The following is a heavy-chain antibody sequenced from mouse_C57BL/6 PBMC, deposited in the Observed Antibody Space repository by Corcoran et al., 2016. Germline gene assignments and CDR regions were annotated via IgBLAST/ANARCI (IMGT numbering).Heavy chain of an antibody. CDR2: INTHSGEP. D-gene: IGHD2-4*01. V-gene: IGHV9-4*01. CDR3: ARDYDYDGDWYFDV. Sequence: QIQVVQAVPEVKKPRETVKISCTASGDIFTNAGLWWMQKMPGKGFQWMGWINTHSGEPQYAEDFKGRFAFSLDTSAITAYLQISNLKNEDTATYFCARDYDYDGDWYFDVWGTGTTVTVSS. J-gene: IGHJ1*03. CDR1: GDIFTNAG.